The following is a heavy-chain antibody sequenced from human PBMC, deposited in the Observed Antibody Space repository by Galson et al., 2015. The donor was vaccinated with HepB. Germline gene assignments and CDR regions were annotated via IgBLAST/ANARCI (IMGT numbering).Heavy chain of an antibody. CDR1: GGTFSSYA. CDR2: IIPISGTA. Sequence: SVKVSCKASGGTFSSYAISWVRQAPGQGLEWIGGIIPISGTANYAQKFQGRVTITADESTSTAYMELSSLRSEDTAVYYCARVLVRCSSTSCSDRGAFDIWGQGTMVTVSS. D-gene: IGHD2-2*01. CDR3: ARVLVRCSSTSCSDRGAFDI. V-gene: IGHV1-69*13. J-gene: IGHJ3*02.